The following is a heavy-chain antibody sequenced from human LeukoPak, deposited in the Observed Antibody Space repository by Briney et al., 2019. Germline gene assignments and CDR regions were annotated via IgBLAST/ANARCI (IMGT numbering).Heavy chain of an antibody. CDR3: AKRDCSSTSCYTADY. V-gene: IGHV3-23*01. CDR1: GFTFSSYA. D-gene: IGHD2-2*02. J-gene: IGHJ4*02. CDR2: ISGSGGST. Sequence: GGSLRLSCAASGFTFSSYAMSWVRQAPGKGLEWVSAISGSGGSTYYADSVKGRFTIFRDNSKNTLYLQMNSLRAEDTAVYYCAKRDCSSTSCYTADYWGQGTLVTVSS.